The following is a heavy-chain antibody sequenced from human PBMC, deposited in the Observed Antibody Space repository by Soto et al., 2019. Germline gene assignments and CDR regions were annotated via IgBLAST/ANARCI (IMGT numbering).Heavy chain of an antibody. Sequence: SETLSLTCTVSGGSISSYYWSWIRQPPGKGLEWIGYIYYSGCTNYNPSLKSRVTISVDTSKNQFSLKLSSVTAADTAVYYCARDRAATGYFDYWGQGTLVTVSS. D-gene: IGHD2-15*01. J-gene: IGHJ4*02. CDR1: GGSISSYY. CDR3: ARDRAATGYFDY. V-gene: IGHV4-59*01. CDR2: IYYSGCT.